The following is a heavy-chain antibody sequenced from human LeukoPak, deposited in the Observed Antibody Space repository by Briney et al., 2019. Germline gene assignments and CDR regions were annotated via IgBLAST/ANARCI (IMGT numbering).Heavy chain of an antibody. Sequence: GGSPRLSCAASGFTVSSNYMSWVRQAPGKGLEWVSVIYSGGSTYYADSVKGRFTISRDNSKNTLYLQMNSLRAEDTAVYYCARLVVVAAKGFDYWGQGTLVTVSS. D-gene: IGHD2-15*01. CDR3: ARLVVVAAKGFDY. CDR1: GFTVSSNY. V-gene: IGHV3-66*04. J-gene: IGHJ4*02. CDR2: IYSGGST.